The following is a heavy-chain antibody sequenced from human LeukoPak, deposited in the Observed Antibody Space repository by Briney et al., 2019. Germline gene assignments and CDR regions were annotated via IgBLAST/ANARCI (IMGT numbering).Heavy chain of an antibody. D-gene: IGHD3-10*01. CDR3: ARAGVTMVRGVIIRAIDI. CDR1: GGSISSGGYY. Sequence: PSQTLSLTCTVSGGSISSGGYYWSWVRQHPGTGLEWIGYIYYSGSTYYNPSLKSRVTISVDTSKNQFSLKLSSVTAADTAVYYCARAGVTMVRGVIIRAIDIWGQGTMVTVSS. CDR2: IYYSGST. V-gene: IGHV4-31*03. J-gene: IGHJ3*02.